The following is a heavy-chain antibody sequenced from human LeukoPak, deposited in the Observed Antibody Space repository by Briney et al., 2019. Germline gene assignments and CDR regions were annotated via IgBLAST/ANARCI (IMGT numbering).Heavy chain of an antibody. CDR3: ARESLLGMVAMGQSSYYGMDV. J-gene: IGHJ6*02. D-gene: IGHD5-12*01. CDR2: INPNSGGT. V-gene: IGHV1-2*02. CDR1: GYTFTGYY. Sequence: ASVKVSCKASGYTFTGYYMHWVRQAPGQGLEWMGLINPNSGGTNYAQKFQGRVTMTRDTSISTAYMELSRLRSDDTAVYYCARESLLGMVAMGQSSYYGMDVWGQGTTVTVSS.